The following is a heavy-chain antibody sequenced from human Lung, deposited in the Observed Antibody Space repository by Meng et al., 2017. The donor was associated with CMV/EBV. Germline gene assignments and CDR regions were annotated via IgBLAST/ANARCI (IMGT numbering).Heavy chain of an antibody. CDR2: ISYDGSNK. CDR3: EKRGDSSGTNAMDV. CDR1: GFTFSSYA. D-gene: IGHD3-22*01. V-gene: IGHV3-30-3*02. Sequence: SLKISXAASGFTFSSYAMHWVRQAPGKGLEWVAVISYDGSNKYYADSVKGRFTISRDNSKNTLYLQMNSLRTEGTAEYHGEKRGDSSGTNAMDVWGQGTTVTVSS. J-gene: IGHJ6*02.